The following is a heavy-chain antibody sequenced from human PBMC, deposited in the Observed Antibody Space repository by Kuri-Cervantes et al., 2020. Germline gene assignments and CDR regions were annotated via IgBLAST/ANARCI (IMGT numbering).Heavy chain of an antibody. D-gene: IGHD3-10*01. V-gene: IGHV4-34*01. CDR2: INHSGST. CDR3: GGNPSGNYIQ. Sequence: SETLSLTCAVYGGSFSGYYWSWIRQPPGKGLEWIGEINHSGSTNYNPSLKSRVTISVDTSKNQFSLNLRSVTAADTAVYYCGGNPSGNYIQWGQETLVTVSS. J-gene: IGHJ4*02. CDR1: GGSFSGYY.